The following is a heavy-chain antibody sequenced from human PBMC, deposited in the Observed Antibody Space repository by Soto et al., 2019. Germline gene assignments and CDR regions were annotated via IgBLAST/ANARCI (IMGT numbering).Heavy chain of an antibody. V-gene: IGHV3-23*05. Sequence: GGSLRLSCVVSGLPFSKYSMSWVRQAPGKGLEWVSGIHERGNPTDYADSVKGRFTISRDNSKNTLYLQMTSLRAEDTAIYYCIPIITSFLNFWGQGTLVTVSS. D-gene: IGHD3-10*01. J-gene: IGHJ4*02. CDR1: GLPFSKYS. CDR2: IHERGNPT. CDR3: IPIITSFLNF.